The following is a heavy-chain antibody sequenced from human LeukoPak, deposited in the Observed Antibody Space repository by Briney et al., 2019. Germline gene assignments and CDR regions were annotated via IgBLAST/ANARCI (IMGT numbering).Heavy chain of an antibody. Sequence: RPSETLSLTCAVYGGSFSGYYWSWIRQPPGKGLEWIGEINHSGSTNYNPSLKSRVTISVDTSKNQFSLKLSSVTAADTAVYYCARGPYYYGSWYYFDYWGQGTLVTVSS. CDR3: ARGPYYYGSWYYFDY. CDR2: INHSGST. V-gene: IGHV4-34*01. D-gene: IGHD3-10*01. J-gene: IGHJ4*02. CDR1: GGSFSGYY.